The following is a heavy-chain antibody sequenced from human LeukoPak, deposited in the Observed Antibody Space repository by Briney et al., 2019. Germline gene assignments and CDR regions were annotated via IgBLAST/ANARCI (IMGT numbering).Heavy chain of an antibody. CDR1: GGSISSYY. J-gene: IGHJ4*02. CDR2: IYYSGST. CDR3: ARAGQDYFDSSGYYFNY. D-gene: IGHD3-22*01. Sequence: PSETLSLTCTVSGGSISSYYWSWIRQPPGKGLEWIGYIYYSGSTNYNPSLKSRVTISVDTSKNQFSLKLSSVTAADTAVYYCARAGQDYFDSSGYYFNYWGQGTLVTVSS. V-gene: IGHV4-59*01.